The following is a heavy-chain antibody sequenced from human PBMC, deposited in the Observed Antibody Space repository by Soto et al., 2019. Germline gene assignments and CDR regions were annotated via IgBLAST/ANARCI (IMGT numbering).Heavy chain of an antibody. J-gene: IGHJ4*02. CDR3: ARGEQYSGRIFDY. D-gene: IGHD1-26*01. Sequence: QVQLQQSVPGLVKPSQTLSVTCGISGDTVSSNSAAWYWLRQSPSRGLEWLGRTYYRSKWYNDYAVSVESRITINPDTSKNHCSLQLNCGTPEDTAVYFCARGEQYSGRIFDYWGQGTLVTVSS. V-gene: IGHV6-1*01. CDR2: TYYRSKWYN. CDR1: GDTVSSNSAA.